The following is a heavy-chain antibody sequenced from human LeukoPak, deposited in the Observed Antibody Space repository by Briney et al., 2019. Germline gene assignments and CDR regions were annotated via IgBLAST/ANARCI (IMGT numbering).Heavy chain of an antibody. CDR1: GYSISSGYY. Sequence: SETLSLTCTVSGYSISSGYYWGWIRQPPGKGLEWIGSIYHSGSTYYNPSLKSRVTISVDTSKNQFSLKLSSVTAADTAVYYCARERYFDWLLSNYYYYYMDVWGKGTTVTISS. CDR3: ARERYFDWLLSNYYYYYMDV. J-gene: IGHJ6*03. V-gene: IGHV4-38-2*02. D-gene: IGHD3-9*01. CDR2: IYHSGST.